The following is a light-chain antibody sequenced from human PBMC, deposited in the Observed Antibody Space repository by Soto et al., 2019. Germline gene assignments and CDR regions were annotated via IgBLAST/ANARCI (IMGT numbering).Light chain of an antibody. J-gene: IGKJ4*01. CDR2: DAS. V-gene: IGKV3-11*01. CDR3: QQRSNWPST. Sequence: EIVLTQSPATLSLSPGERATLSCRASQSVSSYLAWYQQKPGQAPRLLNYDASNRATGIPARFSGSGSGTDFALTISSLEPEDFAVYYCQQRSNWPSTFGGGTKVDIK. CDR1: QSVSSY.